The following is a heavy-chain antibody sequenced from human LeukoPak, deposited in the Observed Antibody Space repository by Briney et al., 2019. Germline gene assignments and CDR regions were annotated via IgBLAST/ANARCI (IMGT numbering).Heavy chain of an antibody. J-gene: IGHJ4*02. Sequence: SVKVSCKASGGTFSSYAISWVRQAPGQGLEWMGRIIPILGIANYGQKFQGRVTITADKSTSTAYMELSSLRSEDTAVYYCARGYSYGKPFDYWGQGTLVTVSS. CDR1: GGTFSSYA. V-gene: IGHV1-69*04. CDR3: ARGYSYGKPFDY. CDR2: IIPILGIA. D-gene: IGHD5-18*01.